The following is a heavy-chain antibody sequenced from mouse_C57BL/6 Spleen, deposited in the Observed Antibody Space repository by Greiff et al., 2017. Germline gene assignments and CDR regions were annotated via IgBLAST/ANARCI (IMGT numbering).Heavy chain of an antibody. Sequence: QVQLQQPGAELVRPGSSVKLSCKASGYTFTSYWMHWVKQRPIQGLEWIGNIDPSDSETHYNQKFKDKATLTVDKSSSTAYMQLSSLTSEDSAVYYCARSGNSKGDRYYAMDYWGQGTSVTVSS. D-gene: IGHD2-5*01. CDR1: GYTFTSYW. V-gene: IGHV1-52*01. CDR2: IDPSDSET. CDR3: ARSGNSKGDRYYAMDY. J-gene: IGHJ4*01.